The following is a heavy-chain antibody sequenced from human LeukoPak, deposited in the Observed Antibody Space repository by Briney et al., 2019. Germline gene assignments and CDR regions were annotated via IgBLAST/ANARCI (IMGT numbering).Heavy chain of an antibody. J-gene: IGHJ5*02. Sequence: SETLSLTCTVSGGSISSSSYYWGWIRQPAGKGLEWIGRMSSSGISTYSPSLKSRVTISIDTSRNQFSMNLNSVTAADTAVYYCAKGAGPPWFDPWGQGTLVTVSS. D-gene: IGHD6-19*01. CDR1: GGSISSSSYY. CDR2: MSSSGIS. CDR3: AKGAGPPWFDP. V-gene: IGHV4-61*02.